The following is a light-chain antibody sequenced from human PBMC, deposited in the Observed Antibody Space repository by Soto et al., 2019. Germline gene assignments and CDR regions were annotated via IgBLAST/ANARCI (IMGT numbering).Light chain of an antibody. CDR1: SGHSSYI. Sequence: QPVLTQSSSASASMGSSVKLTCTLNSGHSSYIIAWHQQQPGKAPRYLLKLEGSGSYNQGSGVPDGFSGSSAGADRYLTISNLKVEDEADYYCETGDSNTHGVFGGGTKLTVL. V-gene: IGLV4-60*02. J-gene: IGLJ3*02. CDR2: LEGSGSY. CDR3: ETGDSNTHGV.